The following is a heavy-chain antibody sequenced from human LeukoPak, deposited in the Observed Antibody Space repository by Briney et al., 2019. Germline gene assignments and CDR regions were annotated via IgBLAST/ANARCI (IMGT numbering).Heavy chain of an antibody. Sequence: GGSLRLSCAASGFTVSSNYMSWVRQAPGKGLEWVSVIYSGGSTYYADSVKGRFTISRDNSKSTLYLQMSSLRPEDTAVYYCARDLGGGYYPDYWGQGTLVTVSS. CDR1: GFTVSSNY. V-gene: IGHV3-53*05. CDR3: ARDLGGGYYPDY. D-gene: IGHD1-26*01. J-gene: IGHJ4*02. CDR2: IYSGGST.